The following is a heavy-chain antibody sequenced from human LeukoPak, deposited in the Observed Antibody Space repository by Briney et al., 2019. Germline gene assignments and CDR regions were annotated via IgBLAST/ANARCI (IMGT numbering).Heavy chain of an antibody. D-gene: IGHD6-6*01. V-gene: IGHV4-31*03. Sequence: PSETLSLTCSVSGGSINSGGYYWTWIRQLPGKGLEWIGFISHSGNTYYNSSLKSRVIMSVDTSKNQFTLRLSSVTAADTALYYCARGPSFGGSSRFDLWGRGTLVIVSS. J-gene: IGHJ2*01. CDR3: ARGPSFGGSSRFDL. CDR1: GGSINSGGYY. CDR2: ISHSGNT.